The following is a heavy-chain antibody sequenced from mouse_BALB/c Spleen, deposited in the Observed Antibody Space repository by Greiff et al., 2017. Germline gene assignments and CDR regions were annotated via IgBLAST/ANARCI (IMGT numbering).Heavy chain of an antibody. V-gene: IGHV1-80*01. CDR2: IYPGDGDT. CDR3: ARLGLRLHWYFDV. Sequence: QVQLQQSGAELVRPGSSVKISCKASGYAFSSYWMNWVKQRPGQGLEWIGQIYPGDGDTNYNGKFKGKATLTADKSSSTAYMQLSSLTSEDSAVYFCARLGLRLHWYFDVWGAGTTVTVSS. D-gene: IGHD1-2*01. J-gene: IGHJ1*01. CDR1: GYAFSSYW.